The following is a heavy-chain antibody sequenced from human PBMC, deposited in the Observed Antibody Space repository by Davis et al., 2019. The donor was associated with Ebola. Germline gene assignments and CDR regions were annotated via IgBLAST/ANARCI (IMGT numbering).Heavy chain of an antibody. V-gene: IGHV3-48*04. J-gene: IGHJ6*03. CDR2: ISSSSSTI. D-gene: IGHD3-3*01. Sequence: GESLKIPCAASGFTFSSYSMNWVRQAPGKGLEWVSYISSSSSTIYYADSVKGRFTISRDNAKNSLYLQMNSLRAEDTAVYYCAREVATYDFWSGSYYYYMDVWGKGTTVTVSS. CDR1: GFTFSSYS. CDR3: AREVATYDFWSGSYYYYMDV.